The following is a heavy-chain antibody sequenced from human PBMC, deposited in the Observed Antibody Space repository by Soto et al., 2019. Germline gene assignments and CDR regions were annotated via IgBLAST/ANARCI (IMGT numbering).Heavy chain of an antibody. CDR2: IYPGDSDT. J-gene: IGHJ4*02. D-gene: IGHD2-15*01. CDR1: GYSFTSYG. Sequence: GVPLKISCKGSGYSFTSYGSGWVRQMPGKGLEWMGIIYPGDSDTRYSPSFQGQVTISADKSISTAYLQWSSLKASDTAMYYCMRNGYCSGGSCYPDYWGQGTLVTVS. CDR3: MRNGYCSGGSCYPDY. V-gene: IGHV5-51*01.